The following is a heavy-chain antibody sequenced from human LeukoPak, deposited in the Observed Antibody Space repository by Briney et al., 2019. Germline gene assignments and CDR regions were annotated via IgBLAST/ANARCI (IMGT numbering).Heavy chain of an antibody. Sequence: SGTLSLTCAVSGGSISSCNWWSWVRQPPGKGLEGIGEIYHSGSTNYNPSLKSRVTISVDNSKNQFSLKLSSVTAADTAVYYCARAPTLYCSSTSCDAEDYWGQGTLVTVSS. CDR1: GGSISSCNW. D-gene: IGHD2-2*01. CDR2: IYHSGST. V-gene: IGHV4-4*02. CDR3: ARAPTLYCSSTSCDAEDY. J-gene: IGHJ4*02.